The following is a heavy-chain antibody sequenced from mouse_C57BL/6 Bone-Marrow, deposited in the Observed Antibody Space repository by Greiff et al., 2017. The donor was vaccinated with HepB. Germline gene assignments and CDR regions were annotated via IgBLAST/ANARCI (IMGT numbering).Heavy chain of an antibody. CDR1: GYTFTSYW. Sequence: QVQLKQPGAELVKPGASVKLSCKASGYTFTSYWMHWVKQRPGRGLEWIGRIDPNSGGTKYNEKFKSKATLTVDKPSSTAYMQLSSLTSEDSAVYYCARSGTYYCGSSSFAYWGQGTLVTVSA. CDR2: IDPNSGGT. CDR3: ARSGTYYCGSSSFAY. D-gene: IGHD1-1*01. J-gene: IGHJ3*01. V-gene: IGHV1-72*01.